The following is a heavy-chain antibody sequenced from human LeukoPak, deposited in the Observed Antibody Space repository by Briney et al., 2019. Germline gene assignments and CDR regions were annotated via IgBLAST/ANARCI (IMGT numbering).Heavy chain of an antibody. CDR3: ARAKIAAAGTGAFDV. Sequence: GGSLRLACAASGFTFSSYAMTWVRQAPGKGLEWVSAFSATDGSAQYAESVEGRFTISRDNSKSTLFLQMNSLGAEDTAVYYCARAKIAAAGTGAFDVWGQGTLVTVSS. CDR1: GFTFSSYA. V-gene: IGHV3-23*01. J-gene: IGHJ3*01. D-gene: IGHD6-13*01. CDR2: FSATDGSA.